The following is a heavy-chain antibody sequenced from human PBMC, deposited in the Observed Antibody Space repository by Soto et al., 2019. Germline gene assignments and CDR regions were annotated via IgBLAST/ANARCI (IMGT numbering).Heavy chain of an antibody. Sequence: GASVKVSCKASGYTFTSYGISWVRQAPGQGLEWMGWISAYNGNTNYAQKLQGRVTMTTDTSTSTAYMELRSLRSDDTAVYYCARDSPRYCSSTSRPPNYYYGMDVWGQGTTVTVSS. J-gene: IGHJ6*02. V-gene: IGHV1-18*01. CDR3: ARDSPRYCSSTSRPPNYYYGMDV. CDR2: ISAYNGNT. CDR1: GYTFTSYG. D-gene: IGHD2-2*01.